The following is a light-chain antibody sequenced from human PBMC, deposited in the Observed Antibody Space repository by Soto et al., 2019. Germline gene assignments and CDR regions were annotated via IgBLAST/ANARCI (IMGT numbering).Light chain of an antibody. Sequence: EIVMTQSPATLSVSPGERATLSCRASQSVSSKLAWYQQKPGQAPRLLIYDASTRATGIPARFSGSGSGKEFTLTISSVQSEDSAVYYCQQHNNWPPLTFGGGTKVEI. J-gene: IGKJ4*01. CDR1: QSVSSK. CDR3: QQHNNWPPLT. CDR2: DAS. V-gene: IGKV3-15*01.